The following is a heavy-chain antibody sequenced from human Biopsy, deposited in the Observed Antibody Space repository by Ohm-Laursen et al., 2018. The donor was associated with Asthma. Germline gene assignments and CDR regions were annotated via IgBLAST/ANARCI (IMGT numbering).Heavy chain of an antibody. CDR2: INGKSNSI. J-gene: IGHJ4*02. CDR1: GFTFSDYY. CDR3: ARGDSSNWSHYYFDY. V-gene: IGHV3-11*01. D-gene: IGHD3-22*01. Sequence: SLRLSCSASGFTFSDYYMSWIRQAPGKGLEWISYINGKSNSIEYADSVKGRFTISRDNAKNSLYLQMNSLRAEDTAVYCCARGDSSNWSHYYFDYWGQGTLVTVSS.